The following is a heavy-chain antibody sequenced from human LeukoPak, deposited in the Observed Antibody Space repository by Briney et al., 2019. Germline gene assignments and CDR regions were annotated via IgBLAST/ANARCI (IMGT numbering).Heavy chain of an antibody. J-gene: IGHJ4*02. CDR2: ISSSGTYI. Sequence: GGSLRLSCAASGFTFSRFSMNWVRQAPGKGLEWVSSISSSGTYIYYADSVKGRFTISRDSAKNSLYLQMNSLRAEDTAVYYCAKDSVDWFVDYWGQGTLVTVSS. D-gene: IGHD3-9*01. CDR1: GFTFSRFS. V-gene: IGHV3-21*04. CDR3: AKDSVDWFVDY.